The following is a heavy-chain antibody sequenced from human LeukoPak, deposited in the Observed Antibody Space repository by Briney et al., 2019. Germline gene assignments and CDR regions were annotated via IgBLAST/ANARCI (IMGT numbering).Heavy chain of an antibody. Sequence: PSETLSLTCTVSGGSFINHSWNWIRQSPGKGLEWIGYIFFRGTTYYNPSFQSRVTISVDTSKSHFSLELRSVTAADTAVYYCARGTSTEYAFDIWGQGTMVTVSS. V-gene: IGHV4-59*11. CDR1: GGSFINHS. CDR3: ARGTSTEYAFDI. D-gene: IGHD1-1*01. CDR2: IFFRGTT. J-gene: IGHJ3*02.